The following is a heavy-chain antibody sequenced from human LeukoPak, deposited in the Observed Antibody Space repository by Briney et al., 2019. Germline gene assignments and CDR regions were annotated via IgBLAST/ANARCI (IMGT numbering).Heavy chain of an antibody. CDR1: GYTFSDSA. Sequence: PGGSLRLSCAASGYTFSDSAIHWVCQASGKGLEWVGHIGSKASNDATAYAASVKGRFTISRDDSKNTAYLQMNSLKTEDTAVYYCSPLTYYYDTSAYKLLDYWGQGTQVTVSS. J-gene: IGHJ4*02. V-gene: IGHV3-73*01. CDR2: IGSKASNDAT. D-gene: IGHD3-22*01. CDR3: SPLTYYYDTSAYKLLDY.